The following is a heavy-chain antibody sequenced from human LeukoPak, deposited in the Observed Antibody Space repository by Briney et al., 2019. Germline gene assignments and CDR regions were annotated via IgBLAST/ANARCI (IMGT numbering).Heavy chain of an antibody. Sequence: SETLCLTCTVSGGSPSSGGYYWSWIRQPPGKRLEWIGYIHYSGSTNYNPSLESRVTISVDTSKNQFFLNLNSVTAADTAIYFCARIPFGTTFDPWGQGTLVTVSS. J-gene: IGHJ5*02. V-gene: IGHV4-61*08. CDR1: GGSPSSGGYY. D-gene: IGHD1-1*01. CDR2: IHYSGST. CDR3: ARIPFGTTFDP.